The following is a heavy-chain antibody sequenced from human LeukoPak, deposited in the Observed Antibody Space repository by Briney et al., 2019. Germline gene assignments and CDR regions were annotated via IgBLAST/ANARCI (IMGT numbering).Heavy chain of an antibody. CDR1: GFTFSNYA. CDR2: ISGSGGST. CDR3: AKDLAGSGSYSFDY. D-gene: IGHD1-26*01. V-gene: IGHV3-23*01. J-gene: IGHJ4*02. Sequence: GGSLRLSCAASGFTFSNYAMDWVRQAPGRGLEWVSAISGSGGSTYYADSVKGRFTISRDNSKNTLYLQMNSLRAEDTAVYYCAKDLAGSGSYSFDYWGQGTLVTVSS.